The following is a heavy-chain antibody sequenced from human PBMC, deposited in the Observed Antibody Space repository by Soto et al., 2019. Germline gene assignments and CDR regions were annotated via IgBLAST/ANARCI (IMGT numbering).Heavy chain of an antibody. CDR1: GIIFSDYY. CDR3: ARGAAAGGNFDY. Sequence: PGGSLRLSCTASGIIFSDYYMNWIRQAPGKGVEGISDISSGGSSKHYADSVKGRFTISRDNAKTSLYLQMNSLRAEDTAVYYCARGAAAGGNFDYWGQGTLVTVSS. CDR2: ISSGGSSK. V-gene: IGHV3-11*01. J-gene: IGHJ4*02. D-gene: IGHD6-13*01.